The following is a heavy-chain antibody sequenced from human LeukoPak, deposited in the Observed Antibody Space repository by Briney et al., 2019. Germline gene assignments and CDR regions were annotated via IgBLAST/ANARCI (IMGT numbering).Heavy chain of an antibody. CDR3: AKRNTIFGVAGAFDI. V-gene: IGHV3-23*01. D-gene: IGHD3-3*01. CDR1: GFTFSSYA. J-gene: IGHJ3*02. CDR2: ISGSGGST. Sequence: PGGSLRLSCAASGFTFSSYAMSWVRQAPGKGLEWVSAISGSGGSTYYADSGKGRFTISRDNSKNTLYLQMNSLRAEDTAVYYCAKRNTIFGVAGAFDIWGQGTMVTVSS.